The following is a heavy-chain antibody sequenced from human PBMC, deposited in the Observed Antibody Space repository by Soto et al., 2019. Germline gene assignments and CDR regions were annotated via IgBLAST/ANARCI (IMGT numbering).Heavy chain of an antibody. CDR3: ARDPPGSGPDFDS. J-gene: IGHJ4*02. CDR1: GFNFSSYV. CDR2: TTTSDGRT. D-gene: IGHD6-19*01. V-gene: IGHV3-23*01. Sequence: GGSLRLSCAASGFNFSSYVMSWVRQAPGKGLEWVSSTTTSDGRTPYADSVKGRFAISRDNSKNTLYLQMSSLRAEDTAVYFCARDPPGSGPDFDSWGQGTLVTVSS.